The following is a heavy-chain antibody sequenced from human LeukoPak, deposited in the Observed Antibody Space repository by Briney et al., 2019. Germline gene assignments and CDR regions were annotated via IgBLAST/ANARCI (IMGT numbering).Heavy chain of an antibody. V-gene: IGHV4-39*07. Sequence: SETLSLTCSVSGGSVSSGSYYWSWIRQPPGKGLEWIGEINHSGSTNYNPSLKSRVTISVDTSKNQFSLKLSSVTAADTAVYYCARIVVVVAATWGYYYYGMDVWGQGTTVTVSS. CDR3: ARIVVVVAATWGYYYYGMDV. J-gene: IGHJ6*02. CDR1: GGSVSSGSYY. D-gene: IGHD2-15*01. CDR2: INHSGST.